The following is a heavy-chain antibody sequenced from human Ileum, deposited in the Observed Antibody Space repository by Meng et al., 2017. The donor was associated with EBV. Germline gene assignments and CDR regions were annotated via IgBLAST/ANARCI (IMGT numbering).Heavy chain of an antibody. CDR3: AMGPDYAKTGY. CDR1: GGSISSSNYC. J-gene: IGHJ4*02. V-gene: IGHV4-39*01. D-gene: IGHD4-17*01. Sequence: QLLVQGWGPGLVKPSEALSLTCSVAGGSISSSNYCWGWIRQPPGKGLEWIQSICDTDYTYYNPSLKSRVTISADKSKNQFSLRLNSLTAADTAVYYCAMGPDYAKTGYWGQGTLVTVSS. CDR2: ICDTDYT.